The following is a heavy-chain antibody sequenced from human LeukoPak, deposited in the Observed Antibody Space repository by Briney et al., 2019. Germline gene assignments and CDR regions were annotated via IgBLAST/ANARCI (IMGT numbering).Heavy chain of an antibody. CDR3: ARVPYSYGSGRSPFDY. Sequence: GASVKVSCKASGYTFTSYAMHWVRDAPGQRLEWMGWINACNGNTKYSQKFQGRVTITRDTSASTAYMELSSLRSEDTAVYYCARVPYSYGSGRSPFDYWGQGTLVAVSS. CDR2: INACNGNT. D-gene: IGHD3-10*01. V-gene: IGHV1-3*01. CDR1: GYTFTSYA. J-gene: IGHJ4*02.